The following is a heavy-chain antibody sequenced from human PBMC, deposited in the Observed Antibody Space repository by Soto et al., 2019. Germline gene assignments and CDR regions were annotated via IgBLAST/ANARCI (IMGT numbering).Heavy chain of an antibody. V-gene: IGHV1-69*02. Sequence: QVQLVQSGAEVKKPGSSVKVSCKASGGTFSSYTISWVRQAPGQGLEWMGRIIPILGIANYAQKFQGRVTITADKSSXTAYMELSSLRSEDTAVYYGARDDGLAYCGGDCYSWGQGTLVTVSS. D-gene: IGHD2-21*02. CDR3: ARDDGLAYCGGDCYS. CDR2: IIPILGIA. J-gene: IGHJ4*02. CDR1: GGTFSSYT.